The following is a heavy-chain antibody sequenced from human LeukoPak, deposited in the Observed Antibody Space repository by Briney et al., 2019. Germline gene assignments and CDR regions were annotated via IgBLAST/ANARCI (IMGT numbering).Heavy chain of an antibody. J-gene: IGHJ4*02. CDR3: ARATGTTGTPDY. CDR2: ISSSSSYI. V-gene: IGHV3-21*01. CDR1: GFTVNTKY. D-gene: IGHD1-1*01. Sequence: GGSLRLSCTASGFTVNTKYMGWVRQAPGKGLEWVSSISSSSSYIYYADSVKGRFTISRDNAKNSLYLQMNSLRAEDTAVYYCARATGTTGTPDYWGQGTLVTVSS.